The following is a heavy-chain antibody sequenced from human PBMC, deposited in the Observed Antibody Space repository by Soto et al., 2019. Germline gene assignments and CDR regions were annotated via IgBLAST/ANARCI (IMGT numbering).Heavy chain of an antibody. CDR2: ISSSSSTI. Sequence: HPGGSLRLSCAASGFTFSSYSMNWVRQAPGKGLEWVSYISSSSSTIYYADSVKGRFTISRDNAKNSLYLQMNSLRDEDTAVYYCARVDVVFAYCSGGSCYSGPIFDYWGQGTLVTVSS. V-gene: IGHV3-48*02. CDR1: GFTFSSYS. J-gene: IGHJ4*02. D-gene: IGHD2-15*01. CDR3: ARVDVVFAYCSGGSCYSGPIFDY.